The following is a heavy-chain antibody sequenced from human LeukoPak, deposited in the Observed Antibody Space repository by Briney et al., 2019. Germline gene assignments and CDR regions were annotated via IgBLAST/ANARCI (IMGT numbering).Heavy chain of an antibody. Sequence: ASVNVSCKVSGYTFTENYIHWVRQTPGRGLEWMGLINPHTGAANYTQSFQGRVTLTRDTSSSTAYMHLSSLRFDDTAVYYCARGKSGYSPWGQGTPVTVSS. CDR2: INPHTGAA. J-gene: IGHJ4*02. CDR3: ARGKSGYSP. CDR1: GYTFTENY. V-gene: IGHV1-2*02. D-gene: IGHD3-22*01.